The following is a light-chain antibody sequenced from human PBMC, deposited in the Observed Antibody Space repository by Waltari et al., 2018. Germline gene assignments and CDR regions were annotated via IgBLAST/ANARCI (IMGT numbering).Light chain of an antibody. CDR1: QSISNY. J-gene: IGKJ1*01. Sequence: DVQMTQSPSSLPASVGDRVTITCRASQSISNYLNWYQQKPGKAPKLLIYAASILQSGVSSRFIGSGSGTEFTLTINSLQPEDFATYYCQQSYSIPWTFGQGTKVEIK. CDR3: QQSYSIPWT. CDR2: AAS. V-gene: IGKV1-39*01.